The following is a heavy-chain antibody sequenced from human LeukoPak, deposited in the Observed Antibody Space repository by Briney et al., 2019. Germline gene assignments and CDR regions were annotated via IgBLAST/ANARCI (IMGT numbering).Heavy chain of an antibody. J-gene: IGHJ4*02. CDR1: GFTFSSYW. CDR2: ISDGGSTT. D-gene: IGHD3-22*01. CDR3: SRSAYYDGSGNYYDY. Sequence: PGGSLRLSCAASGFTFSSYWMHWVRQAPGKGLVWVSRISDGGSTTTYADSVKGRFTISRDNAKNTLYLQMNGLRAEDTAVYYCSRSAYYDGSGNYYDYWGQGTLVTVPS. V-gene: IGHV3-74*01.